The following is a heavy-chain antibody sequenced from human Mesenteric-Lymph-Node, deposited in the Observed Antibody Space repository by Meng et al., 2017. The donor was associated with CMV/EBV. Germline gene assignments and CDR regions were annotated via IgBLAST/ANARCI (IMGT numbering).Heavy chain of an antibody. D-gene: IGHD6-19*01. CDR1: GFTFSSYW. V-gene: IGHV3-7*01. CDR3: ARGGSGWYVVYYYGMDV. CDR2: IKQDGSEK. Sequence: GGSLRLSCAASGFTFSSYWMSWVRQAPGKGLEWVANIKQDGSEKYYVDSVKGRFTSSRDNAKNSLYLQMNSLRAEDTAVYYCARGGSGWYVVYYYGMDVWGQGTTVTVSS. J-gene: IGHJ6*02.